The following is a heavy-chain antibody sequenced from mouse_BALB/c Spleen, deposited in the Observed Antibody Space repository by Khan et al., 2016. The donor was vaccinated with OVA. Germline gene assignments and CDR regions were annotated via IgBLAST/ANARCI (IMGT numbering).Heavy chain of an antibody. CDR2: ISSGGDYT. Sequence: EVELVESGGDLVRPGGSLKLSCAASGFSFSSYSMSWVRQTPDKRLEWVATISSGGDYTYYPDSVKGRFTISRDNAKNTLYLHMVSLKAEDTAIYYCASHLTGSFAYWGQGTLVTVSA. CDR1: GFSFSSYS. D-gene: IGHD4-1*01. V-gene: IGHV5-6*01. CDR3: ASHLTGSFAY. J-gene: IGHJ3*01.